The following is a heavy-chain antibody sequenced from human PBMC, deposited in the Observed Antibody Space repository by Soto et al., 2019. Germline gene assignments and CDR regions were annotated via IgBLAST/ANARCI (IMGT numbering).Heavy chain of an antibody. CDR1: GCTFSSFW. V-gene: IGHV3-7*02. CDR3: ARGTGSSGLEC. Sequence: PGGSLRLSCTASGCTFSSFWMNWVRLAPGKGLEWVAKIKQDGSETYYVDSVKGRFTISRDNARNSLYLQMNSLRAEDAAVYYCARGTGSSGLECWGQGTLVTVSS. CDR2: IKQDGSET. D-gene: IGHD6-6*01. J-gene: IGHJ4*02.